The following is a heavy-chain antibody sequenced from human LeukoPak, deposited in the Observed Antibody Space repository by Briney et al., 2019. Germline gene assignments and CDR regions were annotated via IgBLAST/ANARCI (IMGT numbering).Heavy chain of an antibody. V-gene: IGHV1-46*01. D-gene: IGHD3-22*01. CDR1: GYTFTSYY. CDR3: ASPLYYYDSSGPFQH. CDR2: INPSGGST. J-gene: IGHJ1*01. Sequence: ASVKVSCKASGYTFTSYYIHWVRQAPGQGLEWMGIINPSGGSTSYAQKFQGRVTMTRDTSTSTVYMELSSLRSEDTAVYYCASPLYYYDSSGPFQHWGQGTLVTVSS.